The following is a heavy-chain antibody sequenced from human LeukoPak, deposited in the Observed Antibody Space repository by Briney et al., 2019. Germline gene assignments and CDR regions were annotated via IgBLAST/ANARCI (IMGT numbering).Heavy chain of an antibody. Sequence: SETLSLTCAVYGGSFSGYYWSWIRQPPGKGLEWIGEIYHSGSTNYNPSLKSRVTISVDKSKNQFSLKLSSVTAADTAVYYCARIRSRKWGFDYWGQGTLVTVSS. CDR2: IYHSGST. V-gene: IGHV4-34*01. CDR1: GGSFSGYY. D-gene: IGHD1-26*01. J-gene: IGHJ4*02. CDR3: ARIRSRKWGFDY.